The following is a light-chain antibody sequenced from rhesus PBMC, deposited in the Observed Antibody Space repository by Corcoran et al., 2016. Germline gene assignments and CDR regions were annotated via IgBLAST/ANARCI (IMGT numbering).Light chain of an antibody. V-gene: IGKV1S8*01. CDR1: QNIYSN. J-gene: IGKJ4*01. CDR2: ALS. CDR3: QHFYDNPLS. Sequence: DIQMTQSPSALSASIGDRVTISCRASQNIYSNLAWYQQKPGKAPKLLIFALSGLQTGIPSRFSCSGSGTDFTLTINSLQPEDSAAYYCQHFYDNPLSFGGGTKVELK.